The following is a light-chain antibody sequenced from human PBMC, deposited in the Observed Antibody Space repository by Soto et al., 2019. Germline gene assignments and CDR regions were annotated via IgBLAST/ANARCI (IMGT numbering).Light chain of an antibody. CDR1: QTVRNNY. J-gene: IGKJ4*01. CDR3: QQYSSSPLA. V-gene: IGKV3-20*01. CDR2: DAS. Sequence: EIVLTQSPGTLSLSPGERATLSCRASQTVRNNYLAWYQQKPGQAPRLLIYDASSRATGIPDRFSGSGSGTDFTLTISRLEPEDFAVYYCQQYSSSPLAFGRGTKVDIK.